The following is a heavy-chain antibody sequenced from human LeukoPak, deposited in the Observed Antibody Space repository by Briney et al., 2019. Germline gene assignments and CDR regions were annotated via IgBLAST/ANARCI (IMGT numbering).Heavy chain of an antibody. CDR3: ARDLSTGTADYRFDS. J-gene: IGHJ4*02. CDR1: GFTFSDYA. CDR2: ISNVGGSK. V-gene: IGHV3-30-3*01. D-gene: IGHD4-11*01. Sequence: LAGGSLRLSCAASGFTFSDYAIHWVRQAPGKGLEWVSVISNVGGSKHYADSVKGRFTISRDNSKNTLLLQMNSLRPEDTAMYYCARDLSTGTADYRFDSWDQGTLVTVSS.